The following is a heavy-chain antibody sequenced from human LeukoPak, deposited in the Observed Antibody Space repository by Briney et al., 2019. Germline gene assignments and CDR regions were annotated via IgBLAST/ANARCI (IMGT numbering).Heavy chain of an antibody. CDR2: ILYDGNNK. Sequence: PGGSLRLSCAASGFTFSNYAMHWVRQAPGKGLEWAALILYDGNNKYYADSVKGRFTISRDNSKNTLFLQMNSLRAEDTAVYYCARSYSSSQSNCFDPWGRGTLVTVSS. V-gene: IGHV3-30*14. J-gene: IGHJ5*02. CDR1: GFTFSNYA. D-gene: IGHD6-13*01. CDR3: ARSYSSSQSNCFDP.